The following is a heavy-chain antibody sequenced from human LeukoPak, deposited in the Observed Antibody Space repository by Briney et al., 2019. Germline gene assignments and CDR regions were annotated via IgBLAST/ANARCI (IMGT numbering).Heavy chain of an antibody. Sequence: ASVKVSCRTSGYTFTGYYMHWVRQAPGQGLEWMGWIDPNSGGTNYAQKFQGRVTMTRDTSISTAHMELSRLTSDDTAVYYCARDGVVRGVIIYWGQGTLVTVSS. CDR3: ARDGVVRGVIIY. CDR1: GYTFTGYY. CDR2: IDPNSGGT. V-gene: IGHV1-2*02. D-gene: IGHD3-10*01. J-gene: IGHJ4*02.